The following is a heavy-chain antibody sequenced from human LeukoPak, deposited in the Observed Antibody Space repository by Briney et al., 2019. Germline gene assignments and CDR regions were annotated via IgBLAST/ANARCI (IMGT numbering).Heavy chain of an antibody. CDR1: GFTFSSYG. D-gene: IGHD6-19*01. CDR3: AKEMKQWPVSLGY. J-gene: IGHJ4*02. Sequence: PGGSLRLSCAASGFTFSSYGLHWVRQAPGKGLEWVAFIRYDGSNKYYADSVKGRFTISRDNSKNTLYLQMNSLRAEDTAVYYCAKEMKQWPVSLGYWGQGTLVTVSS. V-gene: IGHV3-30*02. CDR2: IRYDGSNK.